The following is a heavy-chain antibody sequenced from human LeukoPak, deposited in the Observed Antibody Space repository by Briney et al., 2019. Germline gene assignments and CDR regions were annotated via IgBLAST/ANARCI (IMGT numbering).Heavy chain of an antibody. J-gene: IGHJ6*02. CDR1: GYTFTNHP. D-gene: IGHD6-13*01. V-gene: IGHV1-3*01. CDR3: ARVPREIAERAAPFYYYGMDI. Sequence: ASVKVSCKASGYTFTNHPMHWVRQAPGQRFEWMGWINAANGNTKYSQKFQGRVTITRDTSASTAYMELSSLRSEDTAIYYCARVPREIAERAAPFYYYGMDISGQGTTVIVSS. CDR2: INAANGNT.